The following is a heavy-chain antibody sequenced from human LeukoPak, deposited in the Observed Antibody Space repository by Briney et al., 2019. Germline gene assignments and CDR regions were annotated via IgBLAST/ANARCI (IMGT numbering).Heavy chain of an antibody. D-gene: IGHD3-16*01. CDR2: ISGSGAGT. CDR1: GFTFNIYP. V-gene: IGHV3-23*01. J-gene: IGHJ4*02. CDR3: ARGSDVFDN. Sequence: GGSLRLSCTASGFTFNIYPFTWVRQAPGKGLEWVSTISGSGAGTYYADSVKGRFTISRDNSKNTLYLHMNSLRAEDTAVYSCARGSDVFDNWGQGTLVPVSS.